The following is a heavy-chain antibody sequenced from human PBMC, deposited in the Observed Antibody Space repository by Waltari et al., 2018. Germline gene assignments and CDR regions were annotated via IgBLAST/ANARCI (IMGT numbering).Heavy chain of an antibody. Sequence: QVQLQESGPGLVKPSGTLSLTCTVSGDSISNNFFWRWFRQSPGKGLEWIGQVHQSGRSNYNPSLESRVTVSMDTSKNQFSLRVTSVTAADTAIYYCASDRGRGLYLDSWGQGTLVTVSP. D-gene: IGHD2-15*01. CDR3: ASDRGRGLYLDS. CDR2: VHQSGRS. CDR1: GDSISNNFF. J-gene: IGHJ4*02. V-gene: IGHV4-4*02.